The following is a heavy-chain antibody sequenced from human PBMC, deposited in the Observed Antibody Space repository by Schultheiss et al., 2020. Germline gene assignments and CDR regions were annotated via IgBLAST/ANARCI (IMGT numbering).Heavy chain of an antibody. CDR2: ISAYNGNT. Sequence: ASVKVSCKASGGTFSSYGISWVRQAPGQGLELMGWISAYNGNTNYAQKLQGRVTMTTDTSTSTAYMELRSLRSDDTAVYYCARRAYSGYDSHFDYWGQGTLVTGYS. V-gene: IGHV1-18*01. J-gene: IGHJ4*02. D-gene: IGHD5-12*01. CDR1: GGTFSSYG. CDR3: ARRAYSGYDSHFDY.